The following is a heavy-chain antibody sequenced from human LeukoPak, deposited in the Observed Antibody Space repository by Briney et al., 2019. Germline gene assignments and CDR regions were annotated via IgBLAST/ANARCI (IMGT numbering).Heavy chain of an antibody. D-gene: IGHD3-16*01. V-gene: IGHV4-4*02. CDR1: GGSISSSNW. CDR2: IHHGGST. Sequence: SETLSLTCAVSGGSISSSNWWTWVRQPPGKGLEWIGEIHHGGSTNYNPSLKSRVTMSLDKSKNQFSVKLSSVTAADTAVYYCAVGEGITTAGAFDVWGQGTVVTVSS. J-gene: IGHJ3*01. CDR3: AVGEGITTAGAFDV.